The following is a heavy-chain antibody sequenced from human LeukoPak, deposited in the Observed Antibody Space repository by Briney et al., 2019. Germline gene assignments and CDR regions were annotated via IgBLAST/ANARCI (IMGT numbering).Heavy chain of an antibody. CDR3: ARERFCSGGTCLDGFDI. CDR2: ISNSGRPL. V-gene: IGHV3-11*01. J-gene: IGHJ3*02. CDR1: GFTFSDYY. Sequence: GGSLRLSCAASGFTFSDYYMSWIRQAPGKGLEWVSYISNSGRPLYYADSVKGRFTISRDNAKNSLCLQVNYLRVEDTAVYYCARERFCSGGTCLDGFDIWGQGTMVTVSS. D-gene: IGHD2-15*01.